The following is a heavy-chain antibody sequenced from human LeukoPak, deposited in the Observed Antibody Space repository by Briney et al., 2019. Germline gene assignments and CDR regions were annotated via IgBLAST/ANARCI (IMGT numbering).Heavy chain of an antibody. J-gene: IGHJ3*02. V-gene: IGHV4-39*01. D-gene: IGHD4-11*01. CDR2: IYYSGST. Sequence: SETLSLTCTVSGGSIISISYYWGWIRQPPGKGLEWIGSIYYSGSTHYNPSLKSRVIISVDTSKNQFSLKLSSVTAADTAVYYCARQALQWQSDAFDIWGQGTMVTVSS. CDR3: ARQALQWQSDAFDI. CDR1: GGSIISISYY.